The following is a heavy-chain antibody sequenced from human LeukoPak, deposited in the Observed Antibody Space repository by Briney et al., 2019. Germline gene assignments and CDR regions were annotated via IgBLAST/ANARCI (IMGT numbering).Heavy chain of an antibody. CDR1: GGSISSGGYS. CDR3: ARQEEIVVVPAAIDY. D-gene: IGHD2-2*01. J-gene: IGHJ4*02. Sequence: SQTLSLTCAVSGGSISSGGYSWSWIRQPPGKGLEWIGSIYYSGSTYYNPSLKSRVTISVDTSKNQFSLKLSSVTAADTAVYYCARQEEIVVVPAAIDYWGQGTLVTVSS. CDR2: IYYSGST. V-gene: IGHV4-30-2*03.